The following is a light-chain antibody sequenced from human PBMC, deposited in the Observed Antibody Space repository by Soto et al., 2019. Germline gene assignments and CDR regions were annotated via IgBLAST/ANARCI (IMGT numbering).Light chain of an antibody. CDR2: GAF. Sequence: EVVMTQSPATLSVSPGASATLSCRASQTVSSNVAWYQQRPGQAPRLLIDGAFTRATGVPARFSGSRSGTEVTLTISSPQSEDFALYYCQQHNNWPYTFGQGTTLEIK. V-gene: IGKV3-15*01. CDR1: QTVSSN. J-gene: IGKJ2*01. CDR3: QQHNNWPYT.